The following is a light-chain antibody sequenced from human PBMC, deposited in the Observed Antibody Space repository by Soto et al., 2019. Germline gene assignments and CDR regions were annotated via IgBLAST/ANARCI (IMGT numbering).Light chain of an antibody. CDR3: QQNNNWPPLT. CDR2: GAY. V-gene: IGKV3-15*01. J-gene: IGKJ5*01. CDR1: QRFSSK. Sequence: DIVMTQSPATLSVSPGDRATLSCRGSQRFSSKLAWYHQKPGQAPTLIIYGAYTRATAIPARFSGSGSGTEFTPTISSMQSEDFAVYYCQQNNNWPPLTFGQGTRLEIK.